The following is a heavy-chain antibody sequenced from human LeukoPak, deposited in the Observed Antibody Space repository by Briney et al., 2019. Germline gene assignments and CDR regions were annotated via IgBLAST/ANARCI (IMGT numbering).Heavy chain of an antibody. J-gene: IGHJ4*02. CDR2: IIPIFGTA. CDR1: GGTFSSYA. Sequence: SVKVSCKASGGTFSSYAISWVRQAPGQGLEWMGGIIPIFGTANYAQKFQGRVTITTDESTSTAYMELSSLRSDDTALYYCARDQLVLPRGISGYWGQGTLVTVSS. CDR3: ARDQLVLPRGISGY. V-gene: IGHV1-69*05. D-gene: IGHD1-14*01.